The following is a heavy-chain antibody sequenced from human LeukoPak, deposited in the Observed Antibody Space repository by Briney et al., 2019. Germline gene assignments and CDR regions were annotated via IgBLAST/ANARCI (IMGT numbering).Heavy chain of an antibody. CDR1: GFTFDDYA. CDR2: ISWNSGSI. CDR3: AKVLQQLTYYYGMDV. D-gene: IGHD6-13*01. J-gene: IGHJ6*02. V-gene: IGHV3-9*01. Sequence: GGSLRLSCAASGFTFDDYAMHWVRQAPGKGLGWVSGISWNSGSIGYADSVKGRFTISRDNAKNSLYLQMNSLRAEDTALYYCAKVLQQLTYYYGMDVWGQGTTVTVSS.